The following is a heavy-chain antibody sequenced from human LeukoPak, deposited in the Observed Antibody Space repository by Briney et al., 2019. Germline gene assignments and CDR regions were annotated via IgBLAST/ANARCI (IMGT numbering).Heavy chain of an antibody. D-gene: IGHD2-15*01. V-gene: IGHV3-11*06. CDR1: GGSITSYY. CDR2: ISSSSSYT. Sequence: LSLTCTVSGGSITSYYWTWIRQAPGKGLEWVSYISSSSSYTNYADSVKGRFTISRDNAKNSLYLQMNSLRAEDTAVYYCARDYCSGGSCYSDYWGQGTLVTVSS. CDR3: ARDYCSGGSCYSDY. J-gene: IGHJ4*02.